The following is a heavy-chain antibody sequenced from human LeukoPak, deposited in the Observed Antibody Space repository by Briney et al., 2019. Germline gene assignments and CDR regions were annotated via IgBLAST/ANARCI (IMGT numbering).Heavy chain of an antibody. J-gene: IGHJ4*02. CDR2: ISSSSSYI. CDR1: GFTFSSCA. V-gene: IGHV3-21*01. CDR3: AREGFDY. Sequence: GGSLRLSCAASGFTFSSCAMSWVRRAPGKGLEWVSSISSSSSYIYYADSVKGRFTISRDNAKNSLYLQMNSLRAEDTAVYYCAREGFDYWGQGTLVTVSS.